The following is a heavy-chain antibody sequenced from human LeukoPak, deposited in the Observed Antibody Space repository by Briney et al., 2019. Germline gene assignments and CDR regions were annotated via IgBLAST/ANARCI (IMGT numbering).Heavy chain of an antibody. CDR3: ARGPTLVRGVIMPDSVGGMDV. CDR1: GFTFTSYD. Sequence: ASVKVSCKASGFTFTSYDINWVRQAPGQGLEWMGWMNPDSGNTRYAQKVQGRITMTRDTSISTAYMELSSLRSEDTAVYYCARGPTLVRGVIMPDSVGGMDVWGQGTTVTVSS. V-gene: IGHV1-8*01. J-gene: IGHJ6*02. D-gene: IGHD3-10*01. CDR2: MNPDSGNT.